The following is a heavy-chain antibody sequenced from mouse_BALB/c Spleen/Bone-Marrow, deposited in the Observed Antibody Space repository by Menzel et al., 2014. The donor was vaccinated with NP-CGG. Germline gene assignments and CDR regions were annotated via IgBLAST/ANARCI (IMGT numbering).Heavy chain of an antibody. J-gene: IGHJ4*01. V-gene: IGHV1-12*01. CDR2: IYPGNGDT. CDR3: ARSGSSGYYAMDY. D-gene: IGHD3-1*01. Sequence: VQLQQSGAELVKPGASVKMSCKASGYTFTSYNMHWVKQTPGQGLEWIGAIYPGNGDTSYNQKFKGKATLTADKSSSTAYMQLSSLTSEDSAVYYCARSGSSGYYAMDYWGQGTSVTVSS. CDR1: GYTFTSYN.